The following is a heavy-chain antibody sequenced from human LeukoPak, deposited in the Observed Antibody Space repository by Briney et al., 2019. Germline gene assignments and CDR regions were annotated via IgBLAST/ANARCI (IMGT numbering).Heavy chain of an antibody. CDR3: ARDRIVVVPAAYTDAFDI. D-gene: IGHD2-2*01. Sequence: PGRSLRLSCAASGFTFSSYGMHWVRQAPGKGLEWVSYISSSSSTIYYADSVKGRFTISRDNAKNSLYLQMNSLRAEDTAVYYCARDRIVVVPAAYTDAFDIWGQGTMVTVSS. V-gene: IGHV3-48*04. CDR2: ISSSSSTI. J-gene: IGHJ3*02. CDR1: GFTFSSYG.